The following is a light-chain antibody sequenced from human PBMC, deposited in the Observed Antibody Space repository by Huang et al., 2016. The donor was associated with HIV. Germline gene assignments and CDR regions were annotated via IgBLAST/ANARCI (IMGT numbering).Light chain of an antibody. CDR1: QGISTY. CDR2: AAS. CDR3: QQVNSYPRT. Sequence: IQLTQSPSSLSASVGDRVTITCRASQGISTYLAWYQQRPGKAPDLLIYAASTVQSGVPSRFSGSGSGTDFTLTISSLQAEDSATYYCQQVNSYPRTFGPGTKVEIK. V-gene: IGKV1-9*01. J-gene: IGKJ3*01.